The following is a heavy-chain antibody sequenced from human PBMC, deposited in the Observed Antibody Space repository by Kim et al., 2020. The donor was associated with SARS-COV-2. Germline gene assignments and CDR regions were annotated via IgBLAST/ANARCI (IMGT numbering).Heavy chain of an antibody. D-gene: IGHD5-12*01. Sequence: GGSLRLSCAASGFSFSSYWMHWVRQAPGKGLEWVSFINNDGRRTSYADSVKGRFTISRDNSKNTLYLQMNSLRAEDTAVFYCARDLSHSAYDFWGQGNLVNVS. J-gene: IGHJ4*01. CDR2: INNDGRRT. V-gene: IGHV3-74*01. CDR1: GFSFSSYW. CDR3: ARDLSHSAYDF.